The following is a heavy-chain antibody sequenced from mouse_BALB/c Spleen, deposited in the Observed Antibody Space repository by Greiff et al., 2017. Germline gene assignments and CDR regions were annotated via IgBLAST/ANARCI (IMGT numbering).Heavy chain of an antibody. V-gene: IGHV2-6-7*01. CDR2: IWGDGST. CDR3: ARDDPYWYFDV. J-gene: IGHJ1*01. Sequence: VQGVESGPGLVAPSQSLSITCTVSGFSLTGYGVNWVRQPPGKGLEWLGMIWGDGSTEYNSALKSRLSISKDNSKSQVFLKMNSLQTDDTARYYCARDDPYWYFDVWGAGTTVTVSS. CDR1: GFSLTGYG.